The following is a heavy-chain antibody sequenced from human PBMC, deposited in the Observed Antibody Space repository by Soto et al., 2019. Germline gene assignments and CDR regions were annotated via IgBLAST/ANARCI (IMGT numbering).Heavy chain of an antibody. Sequence: GGSLRLSCAASGFTFSSYAMSWVRQAPGKGLEWVSAISGSGGSTYYADSVKGRLTISRDNSKNTLYLQMNSLRAEDTAVYYCAKYGFTTVTLIWEEGYYYYYGMDVWGQGTTVTVSS. CDR3: AKYGFTTVTLIWEEGYYYYYGMDV. CDR1: GFTFSSYA. V-gene: IGHV3-23*01. CDR2: ISGSGGST. D-gene: IGHD4-4*01. J-gene: IGHJ6*02.